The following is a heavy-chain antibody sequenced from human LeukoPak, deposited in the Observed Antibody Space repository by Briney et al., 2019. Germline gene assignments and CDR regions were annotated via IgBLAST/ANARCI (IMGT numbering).Heavy chain of an antibody. CDR2: IYYSGST. D-gene: IGHD2-2*01. V-gene: IGHV4-31*03. CDR1: GGSISSDGYY. Sequence: SETLSLTCTVSGGSISSDGYYWSWIRQHPGKGLEWIGYIYYSGSTYYNPSLKSRVTISVDTSKNQFSLKLSSVTAADTAVYYCARAGIYRCSSTSCYPNYFDYWGQGTLVTVSS. J-gene: IGHJ4*02. CDR3: ARAGIYRCSSTSCYPNYFDY.